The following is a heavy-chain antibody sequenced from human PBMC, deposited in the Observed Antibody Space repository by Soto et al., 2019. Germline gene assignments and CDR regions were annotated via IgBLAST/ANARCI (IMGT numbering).Heavy chain of an antibody. CDR2: ISYDGSNK. CDR1: GFTFSSYG. Sequence: GGSLRLSCAASGFTFSSYGMHWVRQAPGKGLEWVAVISYDGSNKYYADSVKGRFTISRDNSKNTLYLQMNSLRAEDTAVYYCAKDLGAPFGVPTTVYYYYGMDVWGQGTTVTVSS. J-gene: IGHJ6*02. CDR3: AKDLGAPFGVPTTVYYYYGMDV. V-gene: IGHV3-30*18. D-gene: IGHD3-3*01.